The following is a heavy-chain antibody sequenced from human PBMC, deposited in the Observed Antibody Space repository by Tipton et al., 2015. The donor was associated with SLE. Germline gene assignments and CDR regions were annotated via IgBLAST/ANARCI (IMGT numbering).Heavy chain of an antibody. Sequence: TLSLTCAVYGGSFSDYYWSWIRQPPGKGLEWIGEIYHSGSTNYNPSLKSRVTISVDKSKNQVSLKLSSVTAADTAVYYCARDRIPVYSGSYLAGFYYGMDVWGQGTAVTVSS. CDR3: ARDRIPVYSGSYLAGFYYGMDV. J-gene: IGHJ6*02. CDR1: GGSFSDYY. CDR2: IYHSGST. V-gene: IGHV4-34*01. D-gene: IGHD1-26*01.